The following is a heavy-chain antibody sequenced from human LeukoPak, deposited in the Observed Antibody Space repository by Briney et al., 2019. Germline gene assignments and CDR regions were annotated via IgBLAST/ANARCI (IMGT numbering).Heavy chain of an antibody. CDR2: IIPPFGTE. J-gene: IGHJ4*02. D-gene: IGHD3-16*02. CDR1: RGTFNKYA. V-gene: IGHV1-69*05. CDR3: ASAPSGFAGELSS. Sequence: TVKVSCKASRGTFNKYAIKWVRQAPGQGFEWMGGIIPPFGTENYPQKFQGRVTITTDEVTNTAYMELRSLRSDDTAVYYCASAPSGFAGELSSWGQGTLVTVSS.